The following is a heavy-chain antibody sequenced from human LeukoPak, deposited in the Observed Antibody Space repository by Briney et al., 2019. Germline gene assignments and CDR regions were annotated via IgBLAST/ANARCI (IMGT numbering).Heavy chain of an antibody. V-gene: IGHV4-39*01. J-gene: IGHJ6*03. CDR1: GVSISSSSYY. CDR3: ARPLQLSGSHQAPYYFYMDV. Sequence: PSETLSLTCTVSGVSISSSSYYWGWIRQPPGKGLEWIGGISYSGSTYYNPSLKSRVTLYVDTSKNQFSLKLSSVTAADTAVYYCARPLQLSGSHQAPYYFYMDVWGKGTTVTVSS. CDR2: ISYSGST. D-gene: IGHD3-10*01.